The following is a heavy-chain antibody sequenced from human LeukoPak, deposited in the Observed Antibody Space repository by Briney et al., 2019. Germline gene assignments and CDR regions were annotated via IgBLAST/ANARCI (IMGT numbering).Heavy chain of an antibody. J-gene: IGHJ4*02. CDR2: ITTNSNNI. D-gene: IGHD2/OR15-2a*01. CDR1: GFTFSDYT. V-gene: IGHV3-48*01. Sequence: GGSLRLSCEVSGFTFSDYTMTWVRQSPERGLEWISSITTNSNNIYYADSVKGRFTVSRDNSKNTLYLQMNSLRAEDTAVYYCAKVPLPFRLFNFDYWGQGTLVTVSS. CDR3: AKVPLPFRLFNFDY.